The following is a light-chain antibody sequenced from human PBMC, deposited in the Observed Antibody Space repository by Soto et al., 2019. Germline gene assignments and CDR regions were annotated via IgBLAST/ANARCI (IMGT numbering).Light chain of an antibody. Sequence: QAVVTQEPSFSVSPGGTVTLTCGLSSGPVSTSHFPNWYQQTPGQPPRTLIYGTKTRSAGVTDRFSGFILAIRAALTITGAQADDESDYYCVLYVGSGIWVFGGGTQLTVL. CDR2: GTK. V-gene: IGLV8-61*01. CDR3: VLYVGSGIWV. J-gene: IGLJ7*01. CDR1: SGPVSTSHF.